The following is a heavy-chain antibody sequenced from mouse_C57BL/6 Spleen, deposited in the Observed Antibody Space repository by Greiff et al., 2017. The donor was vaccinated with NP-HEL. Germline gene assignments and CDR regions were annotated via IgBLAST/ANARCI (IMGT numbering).Heavy chain of an antibody. J-gene: IGHJ1*03. V-gene: IGHV1-39*01. Sequence: EVQLQQSGPELVKPGASVKISCKQSNGKSLEWIGVINPNYGTTSYNQKFKGKATLTVDQSSSTAYMQLNSLTSEDSAVYYCARSSYDYDGSFDVWGTGTTVTVSS. CDR2: INPNYGTT. CDR3: ARSSYDYDGSFDV. D-gene: IGHD2-4*01.